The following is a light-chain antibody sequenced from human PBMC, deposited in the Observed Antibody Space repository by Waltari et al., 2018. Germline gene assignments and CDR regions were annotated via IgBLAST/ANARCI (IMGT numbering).Light chain of an antibody. CDR3: CSYAGSSTFRV. CDR1: SSDVGSYNL. Sequence: QSALTQPASVSGSPGKSITISCTGTSSDVGSYNLFPLYKQHPGKAPKLMIYEGSKRPSGVSNRFSGSKSGNTASLTISGLQAEDEADYYCCSYAGSSTFRVFGGGTKLTVL. CDR2: EGS. V-gene: IGLV2-23*03. J-gene: IGLJ3*02.